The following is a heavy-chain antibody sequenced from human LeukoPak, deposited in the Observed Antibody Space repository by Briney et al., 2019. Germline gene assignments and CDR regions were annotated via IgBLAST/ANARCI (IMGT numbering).Heavy chain of an antibody. D-gene: IGHD3-22*01. CDR2: ISGSGGST. J-gene: IGHJ4*02. V-gene: IGHV3-23*01. CDR1: GFTFSRCW. Sequence: GGSLRLSCVGSGFTFSRCWLNWVRQAPGKGLEWVSAISGSGGSTYYADSVKGRLTISRDNSKNTLYLQMNSLRAEDTAVYYCAKAMYYYDSSGYYYFDYWGQGTLVTVSS. CDR3: AKAMYYYDSSGYYYFDY.